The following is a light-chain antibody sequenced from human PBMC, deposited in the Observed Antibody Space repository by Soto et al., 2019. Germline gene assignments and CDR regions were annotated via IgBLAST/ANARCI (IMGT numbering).Light chain of an antibody. V-gene: IGLV2-23*01. J-gene: IGLJ1*01. CDR3: CSFAGNSNYV. CDR1: SNDVGSYNL. Sequence: QSALAQPASVSGSPGQSIAISCAGTSNDVGSYNLVSWYQHHPGKAPKLMIYGGSKRPSGVSDRFSGSKSGNTASLTISGLQAEDEADXYCCSFAGNSNYVFGTGTKVTVL. CDR2: GGS.